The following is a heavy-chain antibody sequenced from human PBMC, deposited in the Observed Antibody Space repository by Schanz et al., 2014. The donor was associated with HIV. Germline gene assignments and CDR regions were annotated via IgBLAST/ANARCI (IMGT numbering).Heavy chain of an antibody. D-gene: IGHD2-8*01. J-gene: IGHJ4*02. V-gene: IGHV1-8*01. CDR3: TRGARDCSNGVCGGTYFDY. CDR1: GGSFSYYA. CDR2: MNPRSGNT. Sequence: QVQLVQSGAEVKKPGSSVKVSCKASGGSFSYYAINWVRQASGQGLEWVGWMNPRSGNTGYAQKFQGRVTLTRNTSVTTADMELSSLTSDDTAVYYCTRGARDCSNGVCGGTYFDYWGQGTLVTVSS.